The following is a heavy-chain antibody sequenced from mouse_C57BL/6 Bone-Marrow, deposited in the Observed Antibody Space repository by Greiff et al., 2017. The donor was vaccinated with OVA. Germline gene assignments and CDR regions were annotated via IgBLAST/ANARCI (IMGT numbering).Heavy chain of an antibody. CDR1: GYAFSSYW. CDR2: IYPGDGDT. Sequence: VQLQQSGAELVKPGASVKISCKASGYAFSSYWMNWVKQRPGKGLEWIGQIYPGDGDTNYNGKFKGKATLTADKSSSTAYMQLSSLTSEDSAVYFCARELYYYAMDYWGQGTSVTVSS. CDR3: ARELYYYAMDY. J-gene: IGHJ4*01. V-gene: IGHV1-80*01.